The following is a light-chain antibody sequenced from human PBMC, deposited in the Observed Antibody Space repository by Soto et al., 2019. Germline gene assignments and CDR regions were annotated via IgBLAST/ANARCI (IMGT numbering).Light chain of an antibody. CDR2: AAA. CDR1: QNIERY. Sequence: DIQMTQSPSSLSASIGDTITISCRASQNIERYLNWYQKKEGRAPQLLMFAAANLESGVPSRFRGSGSGTEFTLTISSLQPEDVATYYCQQTHSTIHSFGQGTKVDIK. J-gene: IGKJ2*01. V-gene: IGKV1-39*01. CDR3: QQTHSTIHS.